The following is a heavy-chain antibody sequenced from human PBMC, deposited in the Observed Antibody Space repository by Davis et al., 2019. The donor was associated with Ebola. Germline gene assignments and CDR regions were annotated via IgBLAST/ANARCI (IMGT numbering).Heavy chain of an antibody. CDR3: ARDSVVDMWGFDY. Sequence: GESLKISCAASGFTFSSYGMHWVRQAPGKGLEWVAVIWYDGSNKYYADSVKGRFTISRDNSKNTLYLQMNSLRAEDTAVYYCARDSVVDMWGFDYWGQGTLVTVSS. CDR2: IWYDGSNK. J-gene: IGHJ4*02. CDR1: GFTFSSYG. D-gene: IGHD1-26*01. V-gene: IGHV3-33*01.